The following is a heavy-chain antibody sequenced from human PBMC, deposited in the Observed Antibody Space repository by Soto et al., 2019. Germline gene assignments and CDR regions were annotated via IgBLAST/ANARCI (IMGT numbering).Heavy chain of an antibody. CDR1: GGTFSTYS. CDR3: ASSSVNNYGVGTNYFFDY. CDR2: VIPIFGTA. D-gene: IGHD5-18*01. Sequence: QVQLVQSGAEVKKPGSLLQVSCKTSGGTFSTYSIVWVRQAPGEGLEWMGGVIPIFGTASYAQKFQDRVTITPDKSTNPDYMELSRLNSEDTARYSSASSSVNNYGVGTNYFFDYWGQGPLVTVS. V-gene: IGHV1-69*06. J-gene: IGHJ4*02.